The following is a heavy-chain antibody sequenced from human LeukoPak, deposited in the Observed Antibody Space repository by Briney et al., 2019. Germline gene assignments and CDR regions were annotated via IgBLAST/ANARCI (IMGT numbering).Heavy chain of an antibody. V-gene: IGHV4-4*07. CDR2: IYTSGST. Sequence: SETLSLTCTVSGGSISSYYWSWIRQPAGKGLEWIRRIYTSGSTNYNPSLKSRVTMSVDTSKNQFSLKLSSVTAADTAVYYCARRMATIRAFDIWGQGTMVTVSS. J-gene: IGHJ3*02. D-gene: IGHD5-24*01. CDR1: GGSISSYY. CDR3: ARRMATIRAFDI.